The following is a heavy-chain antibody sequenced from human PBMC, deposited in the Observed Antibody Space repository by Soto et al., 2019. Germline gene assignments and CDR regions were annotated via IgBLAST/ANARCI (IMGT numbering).Heavy chain of an antibody. CDR3: ARVDFWSGFWGLDY. CDR2: IKEDGSEI. J-gene: IGHJ4*02. D-gene: IGHD3-3*01. V-gene: IGHV3-7*01. Sequence: ESGGGLVQPGGSLRLSCSASGFAFSSHWKTWVRQAPGKGLEWVANIKEDGSEIFYADSMKGRFTASRDNARNSLSLDLSGLGAEDTALYYCARVDFWSGFWGLDYWGQGTLVTVSS. CDR1: GFAFSSHW.